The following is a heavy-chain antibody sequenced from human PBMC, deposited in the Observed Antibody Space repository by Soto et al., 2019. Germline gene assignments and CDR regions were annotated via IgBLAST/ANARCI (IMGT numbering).Heavy chain of an antibody. J-gene: IGHJ4*02. CDR2: VSGTASRT. V-gene: IGHV3-23*01. CDR3: ATSFRYFDN. D-gene: IGHD3-9*01. CDR1: GFTPTTTP. Sequence: EVQLLESGGGLVLPGGSLRLSCAGSGFTPTTTPLSWVRQPPGKGLEWVATVSGTASRTYYVDSVKGRFFISRDNSKNTVTLQMNNLTVDDTAVYYCATSFRYFDNWGQGPRVTVSS.